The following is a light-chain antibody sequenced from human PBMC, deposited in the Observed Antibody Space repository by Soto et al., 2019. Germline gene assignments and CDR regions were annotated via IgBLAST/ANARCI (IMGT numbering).Light chain of an antibody. J-gene: IGKJ1*01. CDR3: QQDNDWPRT. CDR2: GAS. V-gene: IGKV3-15*01. Sequence: ELVLTQSPATLSVSPGERATLSCRAGQSVSTNLAWYQQKAGQAPSLLIYGASTRATGIPARFSGSASGTEFILTISSLQSEDFAVYYCQQDNDWPRTFGQGTKVEIK. CDR1: QSVSTN.